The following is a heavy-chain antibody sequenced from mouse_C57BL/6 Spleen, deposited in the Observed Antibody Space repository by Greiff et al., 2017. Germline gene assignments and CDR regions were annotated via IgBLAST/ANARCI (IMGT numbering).Heavy chain of an antibody. D-gene: IGHD1-1*01. CDR1: GFTFSDYY. CDR3: ARVGITFDY. V-gene: IGHV5-16*01. CDR2: INYDGSST. Sequence: EVQLQQSEGGLVQPGSSMKLSCTASGFTFSDYYMAWVRQVPEKGLEWVANINYDGSSTYFLDSLKSRFIISRDNAKNILYLQMSSLKAEDTATYYCARVGITFDYWGQGTTLTVSS. J-gene: IGHJ2*01.